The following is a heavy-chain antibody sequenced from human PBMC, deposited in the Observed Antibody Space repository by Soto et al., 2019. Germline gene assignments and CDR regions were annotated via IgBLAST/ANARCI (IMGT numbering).Heavy chain of an antibody. CDR1: GFTFSSYG. D-gene: IGHD3-22*01. V-gene: IGHV3-30*18. CDR3: AKKDYYDSSGHTSFYYYYGMDV. J-gene: IGHJ6*02. CDR2: ISYDGSNK. Sequence: PVGSLRLSCAASGFTFSSYGMHWVRQAPGKGLEWVAVISYDGSNKYYADSVKGRFTISRDNSKNTLYLQMNSLRAEDTAVYYCAKKDYYDSSGHTSFYYYYGMDVWGQGTTVTVSS.